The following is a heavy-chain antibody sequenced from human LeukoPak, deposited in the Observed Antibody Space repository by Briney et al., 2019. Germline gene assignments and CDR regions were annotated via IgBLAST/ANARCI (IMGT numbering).Heavy chain of an antibody. D-gene: IGHD3-9*01. CDR2: IRYDGSNK. Sequence: PVGSLRLSCAASGFAASGFTFSTFGMHWVRQAPGKGLEWVAFIRYDGSNKYYADSVKGRFTISRDDSKNTLYLQMNSLRAEDTAAYYCAKGYYFDILSGYSSLDSWGQGTLVTVSS. CDR1: GFTFSTFG. V-gene: IGHV3-30*02. CDR3: AKGYYFDILSGYSSLDS. J-gene: IGHJ4*02.